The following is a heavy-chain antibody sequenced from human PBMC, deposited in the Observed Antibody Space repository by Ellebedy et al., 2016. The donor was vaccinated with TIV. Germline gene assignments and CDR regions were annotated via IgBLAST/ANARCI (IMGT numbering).Heavy chain of an antibody. Sequence: GGSLRLSXAASGFTFSRYWMYWVRQVPGKGLVWVSRIDTDGTRTDYADSVKGRFTISRDNAKSTLYLQMNNLRAEDSALYYCVSGMMVHMTGTSDHWGQGTLVTVSS. J-gene: IGHJ4*02. CDR2: IDTDGTRT. CDR1: GFTFSRYW. CDR3: VSGMMVHMTGTSDH. V-gene: IGHV3-74*01. D-gene: IGHD4/OR15-4a*01.